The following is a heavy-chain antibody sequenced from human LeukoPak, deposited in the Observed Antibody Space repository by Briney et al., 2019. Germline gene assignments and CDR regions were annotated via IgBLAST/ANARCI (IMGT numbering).Heavy chain of an antibody. CDR1: GGSISSYY. CDR3: ARQRLGGFDY. V-gene: IGHV4-59*12. J-gene: IGHJ4*02. CDR2: IYHSGST. Sequence: PSETLSLTCTVSGGSISSYYWSWIRQPPGKGLEWIGNIYHSGSTYHNPSLKSRVTISVDRSKNQFSLKLRSVTAADTAVYYCARQRLGGFDYWGQGTLVTVSS. D-gene: IGHD6-25*01.